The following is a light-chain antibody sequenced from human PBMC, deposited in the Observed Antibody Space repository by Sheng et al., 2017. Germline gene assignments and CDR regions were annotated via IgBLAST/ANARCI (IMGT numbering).Light chain of an antibody. V-gene: IGKV3-20*01. Sequence: EIVLTQSPGTLSLSLGERATLSCRASQSVTGRYLAWYQQKPGQAPRLLIYGASTRASGIPDRFSGSGSGTDFTLTISRLEPEDFAVYSCQQYGGSPTTFGGGTTVEIK. CDR3: QQYGGSPTT. CDR2: GAS. CDR1: QSVTGRY. J-gene: IGKJ4*01.